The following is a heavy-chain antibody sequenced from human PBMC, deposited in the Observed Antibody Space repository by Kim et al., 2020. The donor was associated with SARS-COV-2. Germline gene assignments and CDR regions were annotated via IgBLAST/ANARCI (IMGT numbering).Heavy chain of an antibody. CDR3: ASRSTGYAWDKFDY. Sequence: GGSLRLSCVASGFTFSSYWMHWVRQAPGKGLVWVSRVNSDGSSTSYADSVNCRFTISRDNARNTLYLQMNSLRAEDTAVYYCASRSTGYAWDKFDYWGQG. CDR1: GFTFSSYW. D-gene: IGHD3-16*01. V-gene: IGHV3-74*01. J-gene: IGHJ4*02. CDR2: VNSDGSST.